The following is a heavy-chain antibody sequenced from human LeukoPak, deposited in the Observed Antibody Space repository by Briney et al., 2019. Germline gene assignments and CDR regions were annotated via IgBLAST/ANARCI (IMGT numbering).Heavy chain of an antibody. J-gene: IGHJ4*02. CDR1: GYTFTSYY. Sequence: GASVKVSCKASGYTFTSYYMHWVRQAPGQGLEWMGIINPSGGSTSYAQKFQGRVTMTRDTSISTAYMELSRLRSDDTAVYYCATVDEYYYDSSGYSRYWGQGTLVTVSS. CDR2: INPSGGST. D-gene: IGHD3-22*01. CDR3: ATVDEYYYDSSGYSRY. V-gene: IGHV1-46*01.